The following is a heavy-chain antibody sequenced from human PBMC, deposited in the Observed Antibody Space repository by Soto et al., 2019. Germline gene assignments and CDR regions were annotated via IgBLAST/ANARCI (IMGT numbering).Heavy chain of an antibody. D-gene: IGHD6-19*01. CDR1: GFTVSSNY. V-gene: IGHV3-53*01. CDR2: IYSGGST. Sequence: GGSLRLSCAASGFTVSSNYMSWVRQAPGKGLEWVSVIYSGGSTYYADSVKGRFTISRDNSKNTLYLQMNSLRAEDTAVYYCARAHSSGWTFDSWGQGTLVTVSS. CDR3: ARAHSSGWTFDS. J-gene: IGHJ4*02.